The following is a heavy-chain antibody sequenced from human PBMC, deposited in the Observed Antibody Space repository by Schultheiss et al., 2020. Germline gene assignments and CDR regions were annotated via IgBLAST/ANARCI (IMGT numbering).Heavy chain of an antibody. J-gene: IGHJ6*03. Sequence: GGSLRLSCAASGFTFSSYGMHWVRQAPGKGLEWVAVIWYDGSNKYYADSVKGRFTISRDNSKNTLYLQMNSLRAEDTAVYYCARDPQSGWYVSYYYYYMDVWGKGTTVTVYS. CDR3: ARDPQSGWYVSYYYYYMDV. CDR1: GFTFSSYG. D-gene: IGHD6-19*01. CDR2: IWYDGSNK. V-gene: IGHV3-33*01.